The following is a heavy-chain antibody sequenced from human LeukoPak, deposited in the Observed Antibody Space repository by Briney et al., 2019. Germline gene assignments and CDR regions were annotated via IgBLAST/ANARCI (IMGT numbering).Heavy chain of an antibody. Sequence: GGSLRLSCAASGFTFSSYSMNWVRQAPGKGLEWVSSISSSSSYIYYADSVKGRFTISRDNSKNTLYVQMNSLRAEDTAVYYCARVLRVYGGTSGDNWFDPWGQGTLVTVSS. V-gene: IGHV3-21*04. J-gene: IGHJ5*02. CDR3: ARVLRVYGGTSGDNWFDP. CDR2: ISSSSSYI. D-gene: IGHD4-23*01. CDR1: GFTFSSYS.